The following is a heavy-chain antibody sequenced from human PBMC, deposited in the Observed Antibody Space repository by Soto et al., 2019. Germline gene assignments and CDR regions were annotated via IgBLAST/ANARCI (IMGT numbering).Heavy chain of an antibody. CDR2: ISDNGGNT. CDR1: GFTFSSVA. Sequence: PGGALRLSCAASGFTFSSVAMTWVRQAPGKGVEWVSSISDNGGNTDYADSVRGRFSLSRYNSKNTLYLQMNHLKAEDTAVYYCAKLYWNPRYFDYWGQGARVTVSS. D-gene: IGHD1-1*01. J-gene: IGHJ4*02. CDR3: AKLYWNPRYFDY. V-gene: IGHV3-23*01.